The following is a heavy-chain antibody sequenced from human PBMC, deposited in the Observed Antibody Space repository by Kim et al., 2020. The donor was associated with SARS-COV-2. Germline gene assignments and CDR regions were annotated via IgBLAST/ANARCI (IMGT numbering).Heavy chain of an antibody. CDR1: GFTFSSYW. D-gene: IGHD3-9*01. V-gene: IGHV3-74*01. J-gene: IGHJ6*02. CDR3: ARDGRYFDWLLMNPYYYYCYGMDV. Sequence: GGSLRLSCAASGFTFSSYWMHWVRQAPGKGLVWVSRINSDGSSTSYADSVKGRFTISRDNAKNTLYLQMNSLRAEDTAVYYCARDGRYFDWLLMNPYYYYCYGMDVWGQGTMVTVSS. CDR2: INSDGSST.